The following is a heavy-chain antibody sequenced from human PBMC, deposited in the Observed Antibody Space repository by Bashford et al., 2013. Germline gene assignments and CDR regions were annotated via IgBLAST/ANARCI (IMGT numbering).Heavy chain of an antibody. J-gene: IGHJ3*02. D-gene: IGHD1-26*01. V-gene: IGHV5-51*01. CDR3: ARRSQLGAPTGDSFDI. CDR1: GYSFATHW. Sequence: GESLKISCKGSGYSFATHWIGWVRQMPGKGLEWMGIIYPGDSDTRYSPSFQGQVTISVDKSINTAYLQWSSLKASDSAMYYCARRSQLGAPTGDSFDIWGQGTMVTVSS. CDR2: IYPGDSDT.